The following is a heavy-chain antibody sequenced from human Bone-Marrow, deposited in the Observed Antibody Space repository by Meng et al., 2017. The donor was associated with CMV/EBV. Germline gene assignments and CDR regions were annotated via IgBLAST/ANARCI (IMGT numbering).Heavy chain of an antibody. V-gene: IGHV3-48*03. Sequence: GESLKISCTASGFTFANYEMNWVRQAPGKGLEWIAYISTSGSTIFYADSVKGRFIISRDDAENSLYLQMNSLTDDDTALYYCAREEINCGGDCNGYWGQGTRVTGSS. CDR3: AREEINCGGDCNGY. J-gene: IGHJ4*02. D-gene: IGHD2-21*01. CDR1: GFTFANYE. CDR2: ISTSGSTI.